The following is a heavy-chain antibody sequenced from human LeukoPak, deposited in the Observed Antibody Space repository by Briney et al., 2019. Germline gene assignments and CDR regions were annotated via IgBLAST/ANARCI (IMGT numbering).Heavy chain of an antibody. CDR1: GYIFASYW. D-gene: IGHD6-6*01. CDR3: ARWPTGSSSSYFDY. CDR2: IHPADSDT. J-gene: IGHJ4*02. Sequence: GESLMISCKGSGYIFASYWIGWVRQLSGKGLEWMAIIHPADSDTRYSPSFQGQVTISVDKSISTAYLQWSSLQASDTAIHYCARWPTGSSSSYFDYWGQGTLVTVSS. V-gene: IGHV5-51*01.